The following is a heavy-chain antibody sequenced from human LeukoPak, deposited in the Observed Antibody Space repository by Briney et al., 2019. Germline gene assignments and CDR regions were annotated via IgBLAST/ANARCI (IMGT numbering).Heavy chain of an antibody. J-gene: IGHJ4*02. CDR1: GFTFSSYD. Sequence: PGGSLRLSCAASGFTFSSYDVNWVRQAPGKGLEWISYISSSGSTIYYADSVKGRFAISRDNSKNSLYLQMSSLRAEDTAVYYCAREFSSGFDYWGQGTLVTVSS. D-gene: IGHD5-18*01. V-gene: IGHV3-48*03. CDR3: AREFSSGFDY. CDR2: ISSSGSTI.